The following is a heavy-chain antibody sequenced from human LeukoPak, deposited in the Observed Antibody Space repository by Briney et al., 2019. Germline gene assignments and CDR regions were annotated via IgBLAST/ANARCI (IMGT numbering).Heavy chain of an antibody. CDR1: GLPFITNA. Sequence: GGSLRLSCAASGLPFITNALTWVRQAPGKGLEWVSVIYSGGSTYYADSVKGRFTISRHNSKNTLYLQMNSLRAEDTAVYYCARVNHWGQGTLVTVSS. CDR3: ARVNH. CDR2: IYSGGST. V-gene: IGHV3-53*04. J-gene: IGHJ5*02.